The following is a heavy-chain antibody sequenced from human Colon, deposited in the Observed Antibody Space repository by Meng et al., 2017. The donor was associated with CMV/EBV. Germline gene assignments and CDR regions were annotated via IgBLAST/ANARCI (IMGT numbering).Heavy chain of an antibody. CDR2: INPNSGGT. CDR3: ARAPYNWNDEGWFDP. Sequence: QVPLLQSGAELKKPGASVKVSCKASGYTFTGYYMHWVRQAPGQGLEWMGWINPNSGGTNYAQKFQGRVTMTRDTSISTAYMELSRLRSDDTAVYYCARAPYNWNDEGWFDPWGQGTLVTVSS. D-gene: IGHD1-20*01. J-gene: IGHJ5*02. V-gene: IGHV1-2*02. CDR1: GYTFTGYY.